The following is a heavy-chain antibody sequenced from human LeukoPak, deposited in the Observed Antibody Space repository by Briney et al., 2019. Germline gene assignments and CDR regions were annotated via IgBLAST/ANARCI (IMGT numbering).Heavy chain of an antibody. CDR3: ARDRAALQDWVEFDP. Sequence: GGSLRLSCAVSGFRVSDYYMSWVRQAPGKGLEWVGLIRDSGEAFYADFVRGRFAISRDESESTLYLQMNSLRVEDTAVYFCARDRAALQDWVEFDPWGQGTPVIVSS. CDR1: GFRVSDYY. V-gene: IGHV3-66*03. J-gene: IGHJ5*02. D-gene: IGHD3/OR15-3a*01. CDR2: IRDSGEA.